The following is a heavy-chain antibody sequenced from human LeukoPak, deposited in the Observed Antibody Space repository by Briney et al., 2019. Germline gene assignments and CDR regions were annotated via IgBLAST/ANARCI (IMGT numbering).Heavy chain of an antibody. Sequence: GGSLRLSCAASGFTFSSYDMHWVRHPTGRGLEWVSAIGTAGDTHYPGSVKGRFTISRDNAKHSLYLQINSLRADDTAVYYCARGDYGDYYFDYWGQGTLVTVSS. CDR2: IGTAGDT. CDR1: GFTFSSYD. D-gene: IGHD4-17*01. CDR3: ARGDYGDYYFDY. V-gene: IGHV3-13*01. J-gene: IGHJ4*02.